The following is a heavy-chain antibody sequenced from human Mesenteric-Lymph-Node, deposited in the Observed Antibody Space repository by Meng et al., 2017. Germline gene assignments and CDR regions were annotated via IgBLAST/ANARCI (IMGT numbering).Heavy chain of an antibody. V-gene: IGHV4-59*08. CDR2: IYYSGST. D-gene: IGHD3-10*01. CDR3: ARQSGYFDY. J-gene: IGHJ4*02. Sequence: QVRLAESGPGLVTPSETLALTCTVSGGSISSYYWSWIRQPPGKGLEWIGHIYYSGSTNYNPSLKSRVTISVDTSKNQFSLKLSSVTATDTAVYYCARQSGYFDYWGQGTLVTVSS. CDR1: GGSISSYY.